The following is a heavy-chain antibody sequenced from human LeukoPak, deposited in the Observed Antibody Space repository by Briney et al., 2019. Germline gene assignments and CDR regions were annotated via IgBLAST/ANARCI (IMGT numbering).Heavy chain of an antibody. CDR3: ATDPFSSSWFGPGDY. CDR2: FDPEDGET. CDR1: GYTLTELS. V-gene: IGHV1-24*01. Sequence: GASVKVSCKVSGYTLTELSMHWVRQAPGKGLEWMGGFDPEDGETIYAQKFQGRVTMTEDTSTDTAYMELSSLRSEDTAAYYCATDPFSSSWFGPGDYWGQGTLVTVSS. J-gene: IGHJ4*02. D-gene: IGHD6-13*01.